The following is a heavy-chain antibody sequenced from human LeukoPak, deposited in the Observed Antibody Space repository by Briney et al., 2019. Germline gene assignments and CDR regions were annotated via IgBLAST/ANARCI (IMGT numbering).Heavy chain of an antibody. J-gene: IGHJ3*01. CDR2: ISSSSNTK. CDR3: AKDSYQGDWGLDAFDV. Sequence: PGGSLRLSCAASGFTFSSYSMSWVRQAPGKGLEWASFISSSSNTKYNADSVKGRFTISRDNAKNSLNLQMNSLRAEDTAVYYCAKDSYQGDWGLDAFDVWGQGTMVTVSS. V-gene: IGHV3-48*01. CDR1: GFTFSSYS. D-gene: IGHD2-21*02.